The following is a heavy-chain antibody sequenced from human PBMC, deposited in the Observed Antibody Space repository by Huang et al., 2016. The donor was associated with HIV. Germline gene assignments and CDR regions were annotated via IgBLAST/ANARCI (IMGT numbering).Heavy chain of an antibody. CDR3: ARGFNYYASDNLGVYYFDS. J-gene: IGHJ4*02. V-gene: IGHV4-34*02. D-gene: IGHD3-10*01. CDR1: GGAFRGSS. CDR2: INHNGKI. Sequence: QVQLKQWGAGLLKPSETLSLTCAVYGGAFRGSSWTWIRQCPEKGLEWIGDINHNGKIIYNQSPSARVTISTDTSKNHFSLHLTAVTAADTALYYCARGFNYYASDNLGVYYFDSWGLGTLVTVSP.